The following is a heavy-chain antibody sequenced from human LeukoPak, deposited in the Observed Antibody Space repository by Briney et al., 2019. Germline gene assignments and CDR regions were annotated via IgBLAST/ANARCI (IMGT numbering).Heavy chain of an antibody. D-gene: IGHD2-8*01. J-gene: IGHJ4*02. CDR3: ARFQLVYAISGVQAFFDH. CDR1: GGSISEYS. Sequence: PSETLSLTCTVSGGSISEYSWSWLRQPAGKSLEWIGRIYSSGTTYYSPALESRLTMSLDMSRNQFSLRLMSLTAADTAVYYCARFQLVYAISGVQAFFDHWGLGTLVTVSS. CDR2: IYSSGTT. V-gene: IGHV4-4*07.